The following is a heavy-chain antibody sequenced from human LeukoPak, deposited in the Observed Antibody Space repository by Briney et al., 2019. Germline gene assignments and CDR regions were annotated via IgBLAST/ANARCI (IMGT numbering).Heavy chain of an antibody. CDR1: GGSISSYY. D-gene: IGHD6-19*01. V-gene: IGHV4-59*01. CDR2: IYYSGST. J-gene: IGHJ4*02. Sequence: SETLSLTCTDSGGSISSYYWSWIRQPPGKGLEWIGYIYYSGSTNYNPSLKSRVTISVDTSKNQFSLKLSSVTAADTAVYYCARVRPGYSSGWYLDYWGQGTLVTVSS. CDR3: ARVRPGYSSGWYLDY.